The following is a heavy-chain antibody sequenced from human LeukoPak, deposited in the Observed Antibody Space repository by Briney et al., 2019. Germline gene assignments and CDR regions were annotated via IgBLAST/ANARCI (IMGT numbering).Heavy chain of an antibody. Sequence: SETLSLTCTVSGYSISSGYYWGWIRQPPGQGLEWIGSIYHSGTTYYNPSLKSRVTISADTSKNQFSLKLSSVTAADTAVYYCAREGDCSAGSCYSSPLDYWGQGTLVTVSS. J-gene: IGHJ4*02. CDR2: IYHSGTT. CDR3: AREGDCSAGSCYSSPLDY. V-gene: IGHV4-38-2*02. CDR1: GYSISSGYY. D-gene: IGHD2-15*01.